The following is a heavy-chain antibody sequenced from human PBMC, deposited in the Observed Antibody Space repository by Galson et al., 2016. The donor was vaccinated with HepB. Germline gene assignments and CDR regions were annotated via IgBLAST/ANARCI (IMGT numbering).Heavy chain of an antibody. CDR3: AHGSGWLFDH. CDR2: IYWDDDK. J-gene: IGHJ4*02. CDR1: GFSLSSSAVG. D-gene: IGHD6-19*01. V-gene: IGHV2-5*02. Sequence: PALVKPTQTLTLTCTFSGFSLSSSAVGVGWIRQPPGKALEWVAFIYWDDDKHYSPSLKSRLTLTKDTSKNQVVLTMTSMDPVDTATYYCAHGSGWLFDHWRQGTPVTVSS.